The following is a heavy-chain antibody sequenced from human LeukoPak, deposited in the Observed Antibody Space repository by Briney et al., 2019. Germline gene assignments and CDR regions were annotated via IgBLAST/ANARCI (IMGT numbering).Heavy chain of an antibody. Sequence: GASVKVSCKASGYTFTSYGISWVRQAPGQGLEWMGWISAYNGNTTYAQKLQGRVTMTTDTSTSTAYMELRSLRSDEPAVYYCGRVGGPNYYYYMDVWGKGTTVTIS. V-gene: IGHV1-18*01. J-gene: IGHJ6*03. CDR3: GRVGGPNYYYYMDV. CDR1: GYTFTSYG. CDR2: ISAYNGNT.